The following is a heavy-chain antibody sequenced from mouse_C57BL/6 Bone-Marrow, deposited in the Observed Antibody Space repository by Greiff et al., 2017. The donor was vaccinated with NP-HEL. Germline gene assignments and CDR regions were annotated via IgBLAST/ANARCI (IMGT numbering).Heavy chain of an antibody. V-gene: IGHV5-15*01. J-gene: IGHJ2*01. CDR1: GFTFSDYG. CDR2: ISNLAYSI. D-gene: IGHD1-1*01. Sequence: EVKLMESGGGLVQPGGSLKLSCAASGFTFSDYGMAWVRQAPRKGPEWVAFISNLAYSIYYADTVTGRFTISRENAKNTLYLEMSSLRSEDTAMYYCARLNYGSPFYYFDYWGQGTTLTVSS. CDR3: ARLNYGSPFYYFDY.